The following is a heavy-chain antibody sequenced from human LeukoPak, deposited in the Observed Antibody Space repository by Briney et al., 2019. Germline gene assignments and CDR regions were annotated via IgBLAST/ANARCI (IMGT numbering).Heavy chain of an antibody. CDR3: ASHLEYFDY. V-gene: IGHV4-34*01. CDR1: GGSFSGYY. J-gene: IGHJ4*02. CDR2: INHSGST. Sequence: SETLSLTCAVYGGSFSGYYWSWIRQPPGKGLEWIGEINHSGSTNYNPSLKSRVTISVDTSKNQFSLKLSSETAADTAVYYCASHLEYFDYWGQGTLVTVSS.